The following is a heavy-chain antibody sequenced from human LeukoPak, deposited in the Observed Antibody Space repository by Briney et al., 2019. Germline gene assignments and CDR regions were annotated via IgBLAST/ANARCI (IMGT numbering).Heavy chain of an antibody. CDR2: IKSKTDGETT. J-gene: IGHJ4*02. D-gene: IGHD3-9*01. CDR3: TTEGAQFLFSKYFVYFDS. CDR1: GFTFTNVW. Sequence: PGGSLRLSCAASGFTFTNVWMSWVRQAPGKGLEWVGCIKSKTDGETTDYAAPVKGRFSISRDDSKNTLYLQMNTLKTEDTAVYYCTTEGAQFLFSKYFVYFDSWGQGALVTVSS. V-gene: IGHV3-15*01.